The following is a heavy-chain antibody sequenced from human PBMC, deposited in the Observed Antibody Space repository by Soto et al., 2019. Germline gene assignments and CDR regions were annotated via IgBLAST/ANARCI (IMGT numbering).Heavy chain of an antibody. CDR3: ARDPRWRELLLDY. CDR2: ISNDDSNE. V-gene: IGHV3-30-3*01. J-gene: IGHJ4*02. Sequence: QVQLVQSGGGVVQPGSSLRLSCAASGFTFSNYAMHWVRQAPGKGLEWVSFISNDDSNEYADSVKGRFTISRDNSKNTLYLQMTNLRPEDTAVYYCARDPRWRELLLDYRGQGTLVTVSS. CDR1: GFTFSNYA. D-gene: IGHD1-26*01.